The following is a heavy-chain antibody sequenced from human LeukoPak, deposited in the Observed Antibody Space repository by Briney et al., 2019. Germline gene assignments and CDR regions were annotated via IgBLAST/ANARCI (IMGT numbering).Heavy chain of an antibody. CDR2: ISWNSGSI. V-gene: IGHV3-9*01. D-gene: IGHD3-16*01. CDR1: GFTFDDYA. CDR3: AKAGWGYQFDY. J-gene: IGHJ4*02. Sequence: GGSLRLSCAASGFTFDDYAMHWVRQAPGKGLEWVSGISWNSGSIGYADSVKGRFTISRDNAKNSLYLQMNSLRAEDTALYYCAKAGWGYQFDYWGQGTLVTASS.